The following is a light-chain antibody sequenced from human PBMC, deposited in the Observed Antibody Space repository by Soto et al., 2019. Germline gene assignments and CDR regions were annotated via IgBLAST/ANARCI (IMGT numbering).Light chain of an antibody. CDR2: EAS. V-gene: IGLV2-23*01. CDR1: SSDVGSYIF. Sequence: QSVLTQPASVSGSPGQSITISCTGTSSDVGSYIFVSWYQQHPGKAPKVMIYEASKRPSGVSDRFSGSKSGNTASLTISGLQAEDEADYYCCSYAGSSAVVFGGGTKVTVL. CDR3: CSYAGSSAVV. J-gene: IGLJ2*01.